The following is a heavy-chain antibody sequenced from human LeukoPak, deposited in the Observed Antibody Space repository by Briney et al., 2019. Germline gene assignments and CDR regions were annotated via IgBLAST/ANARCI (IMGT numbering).Heavy chain of an antibody. CDR3: AREGSTNVPFDY. Sequence: ASVTVSCKASGYTFTSYGISWVRQAPGQGLEWMGWISAYNGNTNYAQKLQGRVTMTTDTSTSTVYMELSSLRSDDTAVYYCAREGSTNVPFDYWGQGTLVTVSS. V-gene: IGHV1-18*01. J-gene: IGHJ4*02. CDR1: GYTFTSYG. CDR2: ISAYNGNT. D-gene: IGHD2-2*01.